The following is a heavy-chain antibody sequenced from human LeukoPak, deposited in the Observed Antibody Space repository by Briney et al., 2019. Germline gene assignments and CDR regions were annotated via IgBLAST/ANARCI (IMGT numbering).Heavy chain of an antibody. CDR1: GGSISSGDYY. Sequence: SSQTMSLTCSVSGGSISSGDYYWSWVRQPPGKGLEWIGFIYNTETTYYNTSFQSRPTISVDTSKNQFSLKLSSVTAADTAVYYCARHMIAAPKGATNWFDPWGQGTLVTVSS. CDR3: ARHMIAAPKGATNWFDP. J-gene: IGHJ5*02. D-gene: IGHD6-13*01. V-gene: IGHV4-30-4*01. CDR2: IYNTETT.